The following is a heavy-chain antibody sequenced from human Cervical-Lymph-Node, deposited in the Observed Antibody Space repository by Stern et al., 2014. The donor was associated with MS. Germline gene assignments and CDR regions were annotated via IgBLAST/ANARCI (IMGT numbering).Heavy chain of an antibody. CDR3: VKDDMHYGSGSLDY. CDR1: GFTFSSYA. V-gene: IGHV3-23*04. Sequence: EVQLVESGGGLVQPGGSLRLSCAASGFTFSSYAMSWVRQAPGKGLEWVSAISSNGGSTYYADSVKGRFTISRDNSKNTLYLQMSSLRAEDTAVYYCVKDDMHYGSGSLDYWGQGTLVTVSS. D-gene: IGHD3-10*01. CDR2: ISSNGGST. J-gene: IGHJ4*02.